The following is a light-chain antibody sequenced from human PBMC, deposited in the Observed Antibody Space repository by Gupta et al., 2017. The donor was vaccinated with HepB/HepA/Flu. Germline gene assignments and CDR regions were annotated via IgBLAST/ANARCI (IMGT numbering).Light chain of an antibody. J-gene: IGKJ1*01. CDR2: AIS. V-gene: IGKV3-20*01. CDR3: STWT. CDR1: QTVWDSQ. Sequence: EIVLTQSPGTLSLSPGERATLSCRTSQTVWDSQLAWYQQKPGQPPRLLIYAISTSGSGTDFTLTINRLEPEDFAGDDSSTWTFGQGTRVEIK.